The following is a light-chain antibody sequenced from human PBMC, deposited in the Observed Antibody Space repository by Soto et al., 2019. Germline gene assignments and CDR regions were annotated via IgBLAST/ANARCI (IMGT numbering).Light chain of an antibody. V-gene: IGKV1-5*01. J-gene: IGKJ1*01. CDR2: DAS. Sequence: DVQMTQSPSTLSASVGDRVTITCRASQTIDTWLAWYQQKPGEAPKVLIYDASNLESGVPSRFSGVGSGTEFTLTISSLQPDDFATYYCQQYNSYSWTFGQGTKVDI. CDR1: QTIDTW. CDR3: QQYNSYSWT.